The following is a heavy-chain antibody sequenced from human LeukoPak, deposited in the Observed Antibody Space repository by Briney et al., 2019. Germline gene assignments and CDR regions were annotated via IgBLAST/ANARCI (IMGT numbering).Heavy chain of an antibody. CDR2: IYYSGST. CDR3: ARDSSGLMWFDP. Sequence: SETLSLTCTVSGGSISSYYWSWIRQPPGKGLEGIGYIYYSGSTNYNPSLKSRVTISVDTSKNQFSLKLSSVTAADTAVYYCARDSSGLMWFDPWGQGTLVTVSS. D-gene: IGHD6-19*01. V-gene: IGHV4-59*01. CDR1: GGSISSYY. J-gene: IGHJ5*02.